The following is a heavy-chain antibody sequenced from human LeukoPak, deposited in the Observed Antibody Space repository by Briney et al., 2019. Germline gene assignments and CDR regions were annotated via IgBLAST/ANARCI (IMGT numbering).Heavy chain of an antibody. CDR1: GFTFSSYE. J-gene: IGHJ1*01. D-gene: IGHD6-13*01. V-gene: IGHV3-48*03. CDR3: ARDGSSWYEGYFQH. CDR2: ISSSGSTI. Sequence: GGSLRLSCAASGFTFSSYEMNWVRQAPGKGLEWVSYISSSGSTIYYADSVKGRFTISRDNAKNSLYLQMNSLRAEDTALYYCARDGSSWYEGYFQHWGQGTLVTVSS.